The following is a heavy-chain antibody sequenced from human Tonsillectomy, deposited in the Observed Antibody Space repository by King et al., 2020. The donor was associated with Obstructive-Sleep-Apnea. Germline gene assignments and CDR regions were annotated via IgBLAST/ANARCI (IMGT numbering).Heavy chain of an antibody. V-gene: IGHV3-23*04. D-gene: IGHD3-22*01. J-gene: IGHJ5*02. CDR3: AKVVVVISYNWFDP. CDR2: IRGSGGST. Sequence: VQLVESGGGLVQPGGSLRLSCAASGFTFSSYAMSWVRQAPGKGLEWVSAIRGSGGSTYYADSVKGRFTIARENSKNTLYLQMNSLRAEDTAVYYCAKVVVVISYNWFDPWGQGTLVTVSS. CDR1: GFTFSSYA.